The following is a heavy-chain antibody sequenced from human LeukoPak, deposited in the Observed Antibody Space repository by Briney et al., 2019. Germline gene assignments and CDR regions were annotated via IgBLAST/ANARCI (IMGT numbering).Heavy chain of an antibody. CDR2: IIPIFGTA. Sequence: ASVKVSCKASGGTFISYAISWVRQAPGQGLEWMGGIIPIFGTANYAQKFQGRVTITADESTSTAYMELSSLRSEDTAVYYCARGKAYYYDSSGYEPPRYWGQGTLVTVSS. CDR1: GGTFISYA. V-gene: IGHV1-69*01. CDR3: ARGKAYYYDSSGYEPPRY. D-gene: IGHD3-22*01. J-gene: IGHJ4*02.